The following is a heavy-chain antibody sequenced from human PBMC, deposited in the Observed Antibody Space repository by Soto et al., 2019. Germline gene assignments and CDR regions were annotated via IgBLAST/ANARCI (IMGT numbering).Heavy chain of an antibody. Sequence: EVQLVESGGGLVQPGESLRLSCATSGFTFSDFDMHWVRQVPGKGLEWVSAIGAARDPYYLGSVKGRFTISRENAKNSVYLQMNDLRAGDSAVYYCPRAYTGWLPRRADYFYAMDVWGQGTTVTVSS. J-gene: IGHJ6*01. CDR2: IGAARDP. D-gene: IGHD2-2*02. CDR1: GFTFSDFD. CDR3: PRAYTGWLPRRADYFYAMDV. V-gene: IGHV3-13*05.